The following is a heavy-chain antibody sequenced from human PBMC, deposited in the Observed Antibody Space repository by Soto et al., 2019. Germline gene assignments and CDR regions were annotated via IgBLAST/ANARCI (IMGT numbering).Heavy chain of an antibody. CDR2: IYYSGST. CDR3: ARGITIFGVVGFDY. V-gene: IGHV4-59*01. J-gene: IGHJ4*02. CDR1: GGSISSYY. D-gene: IGHD3-3*01. Sequence: SETLALTCTVSGGSISSYYCSWIRQPPGKGLEWIGYIYYSGSTNYNPSLKSRVTISVDTSKNQFSLKLSSVTAADTVVYYCARGITIFGVVGFDYWGQGTLVTVSS.